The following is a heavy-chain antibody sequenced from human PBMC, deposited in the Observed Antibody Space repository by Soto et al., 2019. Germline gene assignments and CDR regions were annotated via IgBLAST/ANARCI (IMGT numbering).Heavy chain of an antibody. CDR3: ARGDGADYYYYGMDV. V-gene: IGHV1-2*02. CDR2: INPNSGGT. CDR1: GYTFTGYY. J-gene: IGHJ6*02. D-gene: IGHD1-26*01. Sequence: QVQLVQSGAEVKKPGASVKVSCKASGYTFTGYYMHWVRQAPGLGLEWMGWINPNSGGTNYAQKFQGRVTMTRDTSISTAYMELSRLISDATAVYYCARGDGADYYYYGMDVWGQGTTVTVSS.